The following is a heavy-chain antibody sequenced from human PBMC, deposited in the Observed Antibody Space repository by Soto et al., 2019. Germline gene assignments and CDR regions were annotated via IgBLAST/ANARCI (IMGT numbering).Heavy chain of an antibody. J-gene: IGHJ6*03. D-gene: IGHD3-9*01. CDR2: ISAYNGNT. CDR3: SRDLYDILTGDYPNYYYYMDV. CDR1: GYTFTSYG. V-gene: IGHV1-18*01. Sequence: ASVKVSCKASGYTFTSYGISWVRQAPGQGLEWMGWISAYNGNTNYAQKLQGSVTMSTDTSTTTAYMELRSLRSDDSAVYYCSRDLYDILTGDYPNYYYYMDVWGSGTTVTVSS.